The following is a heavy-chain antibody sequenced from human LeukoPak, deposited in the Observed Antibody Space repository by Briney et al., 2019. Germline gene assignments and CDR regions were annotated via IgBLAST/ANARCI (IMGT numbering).Heavy chain of an antibody. V-gene: IGHV1-2*02. J-gene: IGHJ4*02. CDR1: GNTFTGYY. Sequence: ASVKVSCKASGNTFTGYYMHWVRQAPGQGLEWMGWINPNSGGTNYAQKFQGRVTMTRDTSISTAYMELSRLRSDDTAVYYCARDPYSGSYADYWGQGTLVTVSS. D-gene: IGHD1-26*01. CDR3: ARDPYSGSYADY. CDR2: INPNSGGT.